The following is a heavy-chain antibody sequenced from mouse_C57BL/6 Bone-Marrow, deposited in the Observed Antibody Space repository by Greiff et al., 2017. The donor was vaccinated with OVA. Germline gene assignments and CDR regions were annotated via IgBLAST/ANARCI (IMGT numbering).Heavy chain of an antibody. V-gene: IGHV14-2*01. Sequence: EVKLVESGAELVKPGASVKLSCTASGFNIKDFYMHWVKQRTEQGLEWIGRIDPEDGETKYAPKFKGTATITADTSSNTAFLQLSSLTSEDTDVYYCARYYGRSPWFAYWGQGTLVTVSA. CDR1: GFNIKDFY. CDR3: ARYYGRSPWFAY. D-gene: IGHD1-1*01. J-gene: IGHJ3*01. CDR2: IDPEDGET.